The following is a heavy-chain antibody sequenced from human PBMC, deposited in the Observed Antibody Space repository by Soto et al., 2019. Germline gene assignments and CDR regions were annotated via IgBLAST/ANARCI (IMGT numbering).Heavy chain of an antibody. J-gene: IGHJ3*02. D-gene: IGHD6-13*01. V-gene: IGHV1-46*01. CDR2: INPSGGST. Sequence: DSVKVSCKASGYTFTSYYMHWVRQAPGQGLEWMGIINPSGGSTSYAQKFQGRVTMTRDTSTSTVYMELSSLRSEDTAVYYCARGAEAVAVTDAFDIWGQGTTVT. CDR1: GYTFTSYY. CDR3: ARGAEAVAVTDAFDI.